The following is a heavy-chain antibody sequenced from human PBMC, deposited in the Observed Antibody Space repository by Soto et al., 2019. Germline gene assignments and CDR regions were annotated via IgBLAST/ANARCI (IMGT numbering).Heavy chain of an antibody. CDR3: ARADYYDGPYAFDI. CDR1: GYTFTSYY. D-gene: IGHD3-22*01. V-gene: IGHV1-46*01. J-gene: IGHJ3*02. CDR2: LNPSGGST. Sequence: ASVKVSCKASGYTFTSYYMHWVRPAPGQGLEWMGILNPSGGSTSYAQKFQGRVTMTRDASKSTVYMELSSLRSEDTAVYYCARADYYDGPYAFDISGQGTMVTVSS.